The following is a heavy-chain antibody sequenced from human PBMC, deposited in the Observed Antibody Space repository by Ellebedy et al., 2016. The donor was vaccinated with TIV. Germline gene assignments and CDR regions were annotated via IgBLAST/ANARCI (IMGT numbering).Heavy chain of an antibody. J-gene: IGHJ4*02. Sequence: PGGSLRLSCAASGFTFSSHTMNWVRQAPGKGLEWISAITNSGTSTYYADSVKGRFTISRDNSKNTLYLQMDSLRAEDTAVYYCARDAANSGGKFDYWGQGALVTVSS. V-gene: IGHV3-23*01. D-gene: IGHD4-23*01. CDR2: ITNSGTST. CDR1: GFTFSSHT. CDR3: ARDAANSGGKFDY.